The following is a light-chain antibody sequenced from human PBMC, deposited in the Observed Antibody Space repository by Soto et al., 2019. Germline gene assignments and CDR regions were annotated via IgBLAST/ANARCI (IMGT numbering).Light chain of an antibody. Sequence: DIQMTQSPSSLSAYLGDRVTITCRASQGISNYLAWYQQKPRTLPKLLLFGASTLQSGVPARFSGSGSGTLFTLTINGLLPEDVATYYCQKYDRAPFTFGPGTKLDFK. V-gene: IGKV1-27*01. CDR1: QGISNY. CDR3: QKYDRAPFT. CDR2: GAS. J-gene: IGKJ3*01.